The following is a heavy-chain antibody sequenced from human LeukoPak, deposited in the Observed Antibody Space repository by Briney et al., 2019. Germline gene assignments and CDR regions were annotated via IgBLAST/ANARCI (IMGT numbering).Heavy chain of an antibody. D-gene: IGHD5/OR15-5a*01. J-gene: IGHJ4*02. V-gene: IGHV3-43*02. Sequence: SGGSLRLSCAASGFTFDDYAMHWVRHAPGKGLEWVSLISGDGDSTYYADSVKGRFTISRDNSKNSLYLQMNSLRTEDTALYYCAEDNWVSTRGHYGFDCWGQGTLVTVSS. CDR2: ISGDGDST. CDR3: AEDNWVSTRGHYGFDC. CDR1: GFTFDDYA.